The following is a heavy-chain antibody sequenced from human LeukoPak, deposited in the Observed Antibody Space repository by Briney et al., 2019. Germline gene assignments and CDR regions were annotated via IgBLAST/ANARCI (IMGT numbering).Heavy chain of an antibody. D-gene: IGHD5-18*01. CDR3: ASGLYSYAMYYFDY. V-gene: IGHV3-7*01. J-gene: IGHJ4*02. CDR2: IKQDGSEK. CDR1: GFTFSDYY. Sequence: GGSLRLSCAASGFTFSDYYMSWIRQAPGKGLEWVANIKQDGSEKYYVDSVKGRFTISRDNAKNSLYLQMNSLRAEDTAVYYCASGLYSYAMYYFDYWGQGTLVTVSS.